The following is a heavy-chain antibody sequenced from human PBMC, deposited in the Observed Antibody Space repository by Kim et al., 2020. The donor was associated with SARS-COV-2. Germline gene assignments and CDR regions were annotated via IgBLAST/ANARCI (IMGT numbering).Heavy chain of an antibody. J-gene: IGHJ4*02. D-gene: IGHD1-26*01. V-gene: IGHV3-21*01. CDR3: ARDLGLEGATRYYFDY. Sequence: GGSLRLSCAASGFTFSSYSMNWVRQAPGKGLEWVSSISSSSSYIYYADSVKGRFTISRDNAKNSLYLQMNSLRAEDTAVYYCARDLGLEGATRYYFDYWGQGTLVTVSS. CDR1: GFTFSSYS. CDR2: ISSSSSYI.